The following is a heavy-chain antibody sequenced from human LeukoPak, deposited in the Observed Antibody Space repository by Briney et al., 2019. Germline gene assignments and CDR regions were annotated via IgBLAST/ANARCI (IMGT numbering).Heavy chain of an antibody. V-gene: IGHV4-39*01. D-gene: IGHD1-26*01. CDR3: ARQGGIVGATVSNWFDP. CDR2: IYDSGST. Sequence: SETLSLTCTVSGGSISSSSYYWGWIRQPPGKGLEWIGSIYDSGSTYYNPSLKRRVTISVDTSKNQFSLKLSPVTAAYTAVYYCARQGGIVGATVSNWFDPWGQGTLVTVSS. J-gene: IGHJ5*02. CDR1: GGSISSSSYY.